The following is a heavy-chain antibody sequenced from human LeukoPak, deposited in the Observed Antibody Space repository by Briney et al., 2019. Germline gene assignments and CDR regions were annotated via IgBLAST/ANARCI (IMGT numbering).Heavy chain of an antibody. Sequence: GASVKVSCKASGYTFTSYGISWVRQAPGQGLEWMGWISAYNGNTNYAQKLQGRVTMTTDTSTSTAYMELRSLRSDDTAVYYCAREAFTVTKYYYMDVWGKGTTVTISS. CDR3: AREAFTVTKYYYMDV. CDR2: ISAYNGNT. V-gene: IGHV1-18*01. J-gene: IGHJ6*03. D-gene: IGHD4-17*01. CDR1: GYTFTSYG.